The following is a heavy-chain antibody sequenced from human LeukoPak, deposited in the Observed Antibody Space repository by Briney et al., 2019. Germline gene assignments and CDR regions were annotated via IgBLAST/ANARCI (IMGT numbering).Heavy chain of an antibody. Sequence: GASVKVSCKASGSIFNNYYMYWVRQAPGQGLEWMGIINPSGTTTYAQKFQGRVTMTRDTSTSTVYMELSSLRSEDTAVYYCARGLPATFDFWGQGTLVTVSS. CDR3: ARGLPATFDF. CDR1: GSIFNNYY. CDR2: INPSGTT. D-gene: IGHD2-2*01. V-gene: IGHV1-46*02. J-gene: IGHJ4*02.